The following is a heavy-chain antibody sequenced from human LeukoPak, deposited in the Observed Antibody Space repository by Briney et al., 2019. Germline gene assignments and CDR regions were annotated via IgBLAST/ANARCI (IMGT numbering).Heavy chain of an antibody. CDR1: GGSISSGSYY. Sequence: TSETLSLTCTVSGGSISSGSYYWSWIRQPAGKGLEWIGRIYTSGSTNYNPSLTSRVTISVDKSKNHFSLKVTSVTAADTAVYYCARGGAVAIKDEKRELYSWGQGILVTVSS. D-gene: IGHD6-19*01. V-gene: IGHV4-61*02. CDR3: ARGGAVAIKDEKRELYS. CDR2: IYTSGST. J-gene: IGHJ4*02.